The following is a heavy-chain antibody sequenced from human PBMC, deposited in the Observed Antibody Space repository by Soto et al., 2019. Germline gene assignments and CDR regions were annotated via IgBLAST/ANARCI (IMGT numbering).Heavy chain of an antibody. V-gene: IGHV1-18*01. Sequence: GASVKVSCKASGYTFTSYGISWVRQAPGQGLEWMGWISAYNGNTNYAQKLQGRVTMTTDTSTSTAYMELRSLRSDDTAVYYCASYDFWSGSLSPDYFDYWGQGTLVTVSS. CDR1: GYTFTSYG. CDR3: ASYDFWSGSLSPDYFDY. J-gene: IGHJ4*02. CDR2: ISAYNGNT. D-gene: IGHD3-3*01.